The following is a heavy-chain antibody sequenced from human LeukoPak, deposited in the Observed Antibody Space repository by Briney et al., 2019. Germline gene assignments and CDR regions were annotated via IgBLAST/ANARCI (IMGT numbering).Heavy chain of an antibody. Sequence: PSETLSLTCAVSGYSINSGFYWSWIRQAPGRGLEYIGNIYHTGSTYYRPSLKSRVTISVDTAKHQFSLGLSSVTAADTAVYDCAREGAVATSAAIQDWGLGTLVTVSS. CDR1: GYSINSGFY. V-gene: IGHV4-38-2*02. CDR3: AREGAVATSAAIQD. J-gene: IGHJ1*01. D-gene: IGHD3-16*01. CDR2: IYHTGST.